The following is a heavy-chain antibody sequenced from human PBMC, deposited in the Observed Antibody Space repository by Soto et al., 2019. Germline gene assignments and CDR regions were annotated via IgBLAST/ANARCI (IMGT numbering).Heavy chain of an antibody. J-gene: IGHJ4*02. D-gene: IGHD5-18*01. V-gene: IGHV6-1*01. CDR1: GDSISTNNVA. Sequence: QVQLQQSGPGLVKPSQTLSLTCAISGDSISTNNVAWNWIRQSPSGGLEWLGRTGYTSKWYNDYAVSVRSRITINPDTSKNQFSLQLNSVTLEDTAVYYCARGKYSAFDYWGQGTLVTVSS. CDR2: TGYTSKWYN. CDR3: ARGKYSAFDY.